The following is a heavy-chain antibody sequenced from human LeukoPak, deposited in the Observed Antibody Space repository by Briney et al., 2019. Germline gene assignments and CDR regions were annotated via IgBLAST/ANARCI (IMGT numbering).Heavy chain of an antibody. D-gene: IGHD3-22*01. V-gene: IGHV3-7*03. CDR3: AKGRYYYDSSGYYVPLHDYFDY. J-gene: IGHJ4*02. CDR1: GFTFNYFW. CDR2: IKQDGSEK. Sequence: PGGSLTLSCAASGFTFNYFWMSWVRQAPGKGLEWVANIKQDGSEKYYVDSVKGRFTISRDNAKNSLYLQMNSLRAEDTALYYCAKGRYYYDSSGYYVPLHDYFDYWGQGTLVTVSS.